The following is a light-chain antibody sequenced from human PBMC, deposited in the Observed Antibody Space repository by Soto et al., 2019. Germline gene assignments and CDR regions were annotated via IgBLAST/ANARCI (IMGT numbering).Light chain of an antibody. CDR1: QTVIRY. CDR2: AVS. Sequence: IQMTQFPSSLSASVGDRVTITCRAGQTVIRYLNWYQQKPGRAPNFLIYAVSKLQSGVPSRFSGSGSGTEFTLTISDLQPEDFATYYCQQSYSTLFTFGPGTKVEIK. J-gene: IGKJ3*01. CDR3: QQSYSTLFT. V-gene: IGKV1-39*01.